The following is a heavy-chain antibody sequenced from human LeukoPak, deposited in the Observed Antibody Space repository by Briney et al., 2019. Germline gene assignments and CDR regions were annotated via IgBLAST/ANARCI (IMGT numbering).Heavy chain of an antibody. CDR3: ARGSSGWYVYLDY. J-gene: IGHJ4*02. Sequence: ASVKVSCKASGYTFTSYGISWVRQAPGQGLEWMGWINPNSGGTNYAQKFLGRVTMTRDTSISTAYMELSRLRSDDTAVYFCARGSSGWYVYLDYWGQGTLVTVSS. V-gene: IGHV1-2*02. CDR1: GYTFTSYG. D-gene: IGHD6-19*01. CDR2: INPNSGGT.